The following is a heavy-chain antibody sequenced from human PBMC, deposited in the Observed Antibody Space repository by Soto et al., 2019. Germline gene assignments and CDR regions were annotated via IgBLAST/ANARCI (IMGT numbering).Heavy chain of an antibody. CDR2: ISGHNGNT. V-gene: IGHV1-18*01. Sequence: QVQLVQSGAEVKKPGASVKVSCKASGYTFTNHGISWVRQAPGQGLEWLGWISGHNGNTKYAQRLQGRVTMTTDTSTSTAYMELMSLKSDDTAVYYCARDLYPLAYYFDYWGQGTLVTVSS. CDR3: ARDLYPLAYYFDY. J-gene: IGHJ4*02. CDR1: GYTFTNHG.